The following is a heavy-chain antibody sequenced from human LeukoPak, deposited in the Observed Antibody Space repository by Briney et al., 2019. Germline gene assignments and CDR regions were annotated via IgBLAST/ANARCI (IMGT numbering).Heavy chain of an antibody. CDR3: ARDLGDRSTGYYFDY. CDR2: IWHDGSLK. J-gene: IGHJ4*02. Sequence: GRSLRLSCAASGFTFSTYGMHWVRQAPGKGREWVAVIWHDGSLKYYGESVKGRFTISRADSENTLYLHMNSLTVEDTAVYCARDLGDRSTGYYFDYWGQGTLVTVSS. D-gene: IGHD3-16*01. V-gene: IGHV3-33*01. CDR1: GFTFSTYG.